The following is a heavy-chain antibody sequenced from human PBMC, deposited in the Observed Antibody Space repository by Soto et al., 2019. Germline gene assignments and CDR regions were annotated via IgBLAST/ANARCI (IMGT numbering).Heavy chain of an antibody. CDR2: ISYDGSNK. CDR1: GFTFSSYA. J-gene: IGHJ6*02. V-gene: IGHV3-30-3*01. Sequence: ESGGGVVQPGRSLRLSCAASGFTFSSYAMHWVRQAPGKGLEWVAVISYDGSNKYYADSVKGRFTISRDNSKNTLYLQMNSLRAEDTAVYYCARDQIAALLNYYGMDVWGQGTTVTVSS. CDR3: ARDQIAALLNYYGMDV. D-gene: IGHD6-6*01.